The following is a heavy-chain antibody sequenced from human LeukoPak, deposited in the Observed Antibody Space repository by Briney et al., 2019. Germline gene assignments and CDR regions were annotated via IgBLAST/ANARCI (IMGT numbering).Heavy chain of an antibody. CDR3: ARVVPVYDSSGYSDY. CDR1: GGTFSSYA. CDR2: VIPILGIA. J-gene: IGHJ4*02. V-gene: IGHV1-69*04. D-gene: IGHD3-22*01. Sequence: ASVKVSCKASGGTFSSYAISWVRQAPGQGLEWMGRVIPILGIANYAQKFQGRVTITADKSTSTAYMELSSLRSEDTAVYYCARVVPVYDSSGYSDYWGQGTLVTVSS.